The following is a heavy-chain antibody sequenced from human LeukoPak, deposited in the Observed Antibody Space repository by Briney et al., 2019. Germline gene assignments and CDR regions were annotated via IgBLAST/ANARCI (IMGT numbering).Heavy chain of an antibody. V-gene: IGHV4-4*07. CDR1: GGSISSYC. Sequence: SETLSLTCTVSGGSISSYCRTWIRQPAGKGLEWIGRIYTTGTTNYNPSLKSRVTMSLDTSKNQLSLKLSSVTAADTAVYYCARAPFTTSFRGMDVWGQGTTVTVSS. D-gene: IGHD2-2*01. CDR3: ARAPFTTSFRGMDV. J-gene: IGHJ6*02. CDR2: IYTTGTT.